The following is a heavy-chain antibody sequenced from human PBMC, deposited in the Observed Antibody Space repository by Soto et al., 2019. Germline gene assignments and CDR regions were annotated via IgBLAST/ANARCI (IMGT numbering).Heavy chain of an antibody. V-gene: IGHV3-73*01. D-gene: IGHD1-20*01. CDR1: GFVFKDSS. Sequence: EVLLVESGGGVVQPGGSLKLSCVASGFVFKDSSIHWVRQASGKGLEWVGRFRDSAYNYETAYTASVKGRFTISRDDSTNTENLQMTSVNTEDTASYNRTRHISAAQDYWGQGALGTVSS. CDR3: TRHISAAQDY. J-gene: IGHJ4*02. CDR2: FRDSAYNYET.